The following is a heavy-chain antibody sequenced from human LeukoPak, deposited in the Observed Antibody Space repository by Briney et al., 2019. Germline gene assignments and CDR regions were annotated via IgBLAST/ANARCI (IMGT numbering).Heavy chain of an antibody. J-gene: IGHJ4*02. V-gene: IGHV3-53*01. CDR2: IYSGGST. CDR1: GFTVSSDY. CDR3: ASPGALGELLGN. Sequence: GGSLRLSCAASGFTVSSDYMSWVRQAPGKGLEWVSVIYSGGSTYYADSVKGRFTISRDNSKNTLYLQMNSLRAEDTAVYYCASPGALGELLGNWGQGTQVTVSS. D-gene: IGHD1-26*01.